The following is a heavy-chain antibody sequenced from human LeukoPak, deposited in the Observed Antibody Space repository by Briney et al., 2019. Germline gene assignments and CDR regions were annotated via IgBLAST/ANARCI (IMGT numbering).Heavy chain of an antibody. Sequence: PGGSLRLSCVGSGFRFSSYDMNWVRQASGRGLEWLSYLTRTSSATWYADSVKGRFTIFRDNAKSSLYLQMNSLRVEDTAVYYCATGGSEYRSDWFDSWGQGTLVNVAS. CDR1: GFRFSSYD. J-gene: IGHJ5*01. D-gene: IGHD5-18*01. V-gene: IGHV3-48*01. CDR2: LTRTSSAT. CDR3: ATGGSEYRSDWFDS.